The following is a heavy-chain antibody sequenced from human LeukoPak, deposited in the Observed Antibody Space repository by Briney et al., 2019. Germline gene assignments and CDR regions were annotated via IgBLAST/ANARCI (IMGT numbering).Heavy chain of an antibody. Sequence: SETLSLTCAVSGDSISTYYWSWIRQPPGKGLEWIGYIYSSGTTNNNPSLRSRVTKSLDTSKNQFSLRLSSVTAADTALYYCARVRNYPDAFDIWSHGTMVTVSS. D-gene: IGHD3-16*02. V-gene: IGHV4-59*01. J-gene: IGHJ3*02. CDR3: ARVRNYPDAFDI. CDR2: IYSSGTT. CDR1: GDSISTYY.